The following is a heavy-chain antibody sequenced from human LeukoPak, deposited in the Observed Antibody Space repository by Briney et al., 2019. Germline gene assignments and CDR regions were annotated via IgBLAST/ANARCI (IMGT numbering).Heavy chain of an antibody. J-gene: IGHJ6*03. CDR2: TYYRSKWYS. D-gene: IGHD6-13*01. CDR3: ARGLVPEGHHYYYYMDV. Sequence: SQTLSLTCATSGDSVSSNSATWNWIRQSPSRGLEWLGRTYYRSKWYSDYAVSVKSRITINPDTSKNQFSLQLNSVTPEDTAVYYCARGLVPEGHHYYYYMDVWGKGTTVTVSS. CDR1: GDSVSSNSAT. V-gene: IGHV6-1*01.